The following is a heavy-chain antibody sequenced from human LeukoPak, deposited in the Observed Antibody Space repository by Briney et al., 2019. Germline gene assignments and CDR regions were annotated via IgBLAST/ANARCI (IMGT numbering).Heavy chain of an antibody. CDR3: ARGQYSAHDY. CDR2: TYYRSKWYN. D-gene: IGHD4-11*01. Sequence: SQTLSLTCAISGDSVSRNSVAWNWIRQSPSRGLEWLGRTYYRSKWYNDYAVSVRSRISINPDTSKNQFSLQLNSVTPEDTAVYYCARGQYSAHDYWGQGTLVTVSS. V-gene: IGHV6-1*01. CDR1: GDSVSRNSVA. J-gene: IGHJ4*02.